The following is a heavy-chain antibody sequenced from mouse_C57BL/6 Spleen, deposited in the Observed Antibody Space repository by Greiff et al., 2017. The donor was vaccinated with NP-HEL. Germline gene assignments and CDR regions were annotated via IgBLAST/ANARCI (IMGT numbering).Heavy chain of an antibody. J-gene: IGHJ2*01. CDR1: GYTFTDYE. V-gene: IGHV1-15*01. D-gene: IGHD4-1*01. CDR2: IDPETGGT. Sequence: VQLQHSGAELVRPGASVTLSCKASGYTFTDYEMHWVKQTPVHGLEWIGAIDPETGGTAYNQKFKGKAILTADKSSSTAYMELRSLTSEDSAVYYCTRTGSYYFDYWGQGTTLTVSS. CDR3: TRTGSYYFDY.